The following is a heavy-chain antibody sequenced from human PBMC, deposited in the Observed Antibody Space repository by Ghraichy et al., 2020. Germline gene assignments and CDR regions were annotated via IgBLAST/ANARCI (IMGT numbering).Heavy chain of an antibody. CDR2: IYTSGST. Sequence: SETLSLTCTVSGGSISSYYWSWIRQPPGKGLEWIGYIYTSGSTNYNPSLKSRVTISVDTSKNQFSLKLSSVTAADTAVYYCARHEIYYDSSGSQGWFDPWGQGTLVTVSS. CDR1: GGSISSYY. CDR3: ARHEIYYDSSGSQGWFDP. V-gene: IGHV4-4*09. D-gene: IGHD3-22*01. J-gene: IGHJ5*02.